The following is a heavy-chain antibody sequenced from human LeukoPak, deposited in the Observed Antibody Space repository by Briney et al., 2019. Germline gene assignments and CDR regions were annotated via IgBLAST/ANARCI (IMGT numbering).Heavy chain of an antibody. Sequence: SQTLSLTCTVSGGSISSGDYYWSWIRQPPGKGLEWIGYIYYSGSTYYNPSLKSRVTISVDTSKNQFSLKLSSVTAADTAVYYCARAPPGCSSTSCYATRFDYWGQGTLVTASS. V-gene: IGHV4-30-4*01. CDR1: GGSISSGDYY. D-gene: IGHD2-2*01. CDR2: IYYSGST. J-gene: IGHJ4*02. CDR3: ARAPPGCSSTSCYATRFDY.